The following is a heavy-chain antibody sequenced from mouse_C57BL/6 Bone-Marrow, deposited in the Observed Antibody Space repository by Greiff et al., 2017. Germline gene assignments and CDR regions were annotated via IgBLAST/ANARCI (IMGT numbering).Heavy chain of an antibody. V-gene: IGHV1-55*01. CDR3: ARPCYSNSWYFDV. J-gene: IGHJ1*03. Sequence: QVQLQQPGAELVKPGASVKMSCTASGYTFTSYWITWVKQRPGQGLEWIGDIYPGSGSTNYNEKFKSKATLTVDTSSSTAYMQLSSLTSEDSAVYYCARPCYSNSWYFDVWGTGTTVTVSS. D-gene: IGHD2-5*01. CDR2: IYPGSGST. CDR1: GYTFTSYW.